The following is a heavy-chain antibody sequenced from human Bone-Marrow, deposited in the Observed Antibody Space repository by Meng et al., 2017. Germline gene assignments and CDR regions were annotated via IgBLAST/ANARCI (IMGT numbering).Heavy chain of an antibody. CDR1: GYTFTSYG. Sequence: VQLVQSGAEVKKPGASVKVSCKASGYTFTSYGISWVRQAPGQGLEWMGWISAYNGNTNYAQKLQGRVTMTTDTSTSTAYMELRSLRSDDTAVYYCASNHYYYYDSSGYYDYFQHWGQGTLVTVSS. J-gene: IGHJ1*01. CDR2: ISAYNGNT. CDR3: ASNHYYYYDSSGYYDYFQH. V-gene: IGHV1-18*01. D-gene: IGHD3-22*01.